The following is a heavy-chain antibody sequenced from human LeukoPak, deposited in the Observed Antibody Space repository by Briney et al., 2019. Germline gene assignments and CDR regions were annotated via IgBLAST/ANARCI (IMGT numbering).Heavy chain of an antibody. V-gene: IGHV3-23*01. CDR1: GFTFSSYA. CDR2: IRGSGGST. Sequence: PGGSLRLSCAASGFTFSSYAMSWVRQAPGKGLEWVSAIRGSGGSTNYGDSVKGRFTISRDNSKNTLYLKMNSLRAEDTAVYYCAKGGFGRPFDYWGQGTLVTVSS. J-gene: IGHJ4*02. D-gene: IGHD3-10*01. CDR3: AKGGFGRPFDY.